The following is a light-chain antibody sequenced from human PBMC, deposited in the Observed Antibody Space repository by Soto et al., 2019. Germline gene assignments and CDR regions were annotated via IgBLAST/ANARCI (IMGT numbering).Light chain of an antibody. CDR2: AAS. Sequence: DIQMTQSPSSLSASVGDRVTITCRASQSIGTYLNWYQKKPGKAPKLLIHAASSLQSGVPSTFSASGSGTDFALTISSLQPEDFATYYCHQTYANPWTFAQGTKVDIK. V-gene: IGKV1-39*01. CDR1: QSIGTY. J-gene: IGKJ1*01. CDR3: HQTYANPWT.